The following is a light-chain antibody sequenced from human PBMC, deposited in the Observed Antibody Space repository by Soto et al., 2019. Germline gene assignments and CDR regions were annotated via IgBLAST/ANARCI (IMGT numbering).Light chain of an antibody. CDR2: GAS. V-gene: IGKV3-20*01. Sequence: EIVWTQSPGTLSLSPGERVTLSCRASQSVSSSFLAWYKQKPGQAPRLLIYGASSRATGIPDRFSGSGSGTDFTLTISRLEPEDFALYYCQQYANSRTFGQGTKVDIK. CDR1: QSVSSSF. J-gene: IGKJ1*01. CDR3: QQYANSRT.